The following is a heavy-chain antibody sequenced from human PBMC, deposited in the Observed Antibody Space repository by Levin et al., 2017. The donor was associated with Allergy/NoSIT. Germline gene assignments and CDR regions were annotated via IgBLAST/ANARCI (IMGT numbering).Heavy chain of an antibody. Sequence: SQTLSLTCTVSGGSISGGDYYWSWIRQPPGKCLEWLGYIYYGGYTHSHPSLKSRVTISIDTSKNQFSLKLSSLTAADTAVYYCARADSAYDPTPYSGAYYSYYFDYWGQGTLVTVSS. D-gene: IGHD1-26*01. CDR3: ARADSAYDPTPYSGAYYSYYFDY. V-gene: IGHV4-30-4*01. CDR1: GGSISGGDYY. J-gene: IGHJ4*02. CDR2: IYYGGYT.